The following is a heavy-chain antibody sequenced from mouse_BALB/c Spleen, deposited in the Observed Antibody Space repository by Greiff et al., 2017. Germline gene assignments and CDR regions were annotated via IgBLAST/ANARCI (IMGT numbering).Heavy chain of an antibody. CDR3: TTCYGNYVLAY. V-gene: IGHV5-6-4*01. CDR1: GFTFSSYT. CDR2: ISSGGSYT. Sequence: DVQLVESGGGLVKPGGSLKLSCAASGFTFSSYTMSWVRQTPEKRLEWVATISSGGSYTYYPDSVKGRFTISRDNAKNTLYLQMSSLKSEDTAMYYCTTCYGNYVLAYWGQGTLVTVSA. D-gene: IGHD2-10*01. J-gene: IGHJ3*01.